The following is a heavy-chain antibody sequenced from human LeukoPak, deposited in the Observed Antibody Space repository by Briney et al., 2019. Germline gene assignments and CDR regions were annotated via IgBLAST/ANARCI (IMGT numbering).Heavy chain of an antibody. Sequence: SSKTLSLTCTVSGYSISSGYYWSWIRQPPGKGLEWIGYIYYSGSTNYNPSLKSRVTISVDTSKNQFSLKLSSVTAADTAVYYCARGVYYDSSGYYYLYYYYYMDVWGKGTTVTISS. CDR3: ARGVYYDSSGYYYLYYYYYMDV. CDR2: IYYSGST. V-gene: IGHV4-61*01. J-gene: IGHJ6*03. CDR1: GYSISSGYY. D-gene: IGHD3-22*01.